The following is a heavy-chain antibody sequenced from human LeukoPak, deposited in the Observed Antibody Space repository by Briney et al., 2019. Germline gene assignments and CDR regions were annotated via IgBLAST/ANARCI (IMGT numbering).Heavy chain of an antibody. CDR1: GGTFISYA. D-gene: IGHD2-2*01. Sequence: ASVKVSCKASGGTFISYAISWVRQAPGQGLEWMGWISAYNGNTNYAQKLQGRVTMTTDTSTSTAYMELRSLRSDDTAVYYCARDPPAYCSSTSCYYHGMDVWGQGTTVTVSS. CDR3: ARDPPAYCSSTSCYYHGMDV. J-gene: IGHJ6*02. V-gene: IGHV1-18*01. CDR2: ISAYNGNT.